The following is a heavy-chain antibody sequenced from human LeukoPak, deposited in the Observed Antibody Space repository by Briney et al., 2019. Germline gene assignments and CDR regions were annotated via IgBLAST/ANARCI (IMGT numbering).Heavy chain of an antibody. V-gene: IGHV4-30-4*08. J-gene: IGHJ4*02. CDR3: AGKYSSGWYDFDY. D-gene: IGHD6-19*01. CDR1: GGSISSGDYY. CDR2: IYYSGST. Sequence: SQTLSLTCTVSGGSISSGDYYWSWIRQPPGKGLEWIGYIYYSGSTYYNPSLKSRVPISVDTSKNQFSLKLSSVTAADTAVYDCAGKYSSGWYDFDYWGQGTLVTVSS.